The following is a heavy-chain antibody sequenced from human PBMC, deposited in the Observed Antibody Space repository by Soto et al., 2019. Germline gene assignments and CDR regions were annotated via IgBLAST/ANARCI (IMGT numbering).Heavy chain of an antibody. CDR3: ARVTPGNNLYYFSGLDV. Sequence: LRLSCVASGFNFGTYAIHWVRQAPGKGLQWVALIAYDGINTYYADSVKGRFTISRDNSKNTLHLQMNSLRPEDTGVYFCARVTPGNNLYYFSGLDVWGQGTSVTVSS. CDR1: GFNFGTYA. D-gene: IGHD1-1*01. V-gene: IGHV3-30-3*01. J-gene: IGHJ6*02. CDR2: IAYDGINT.